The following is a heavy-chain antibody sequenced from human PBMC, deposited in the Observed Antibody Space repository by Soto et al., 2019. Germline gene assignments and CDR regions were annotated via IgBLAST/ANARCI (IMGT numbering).Heavy chain of an antibody. V-gene: IGHV3-33*01. Sequence: PGGSLRLSCAASGFTFSSFGMHWVRQAPGKGLEWVAVIWYDGSNKYYADSVKGRFTVSRDNSKNTLYLQMNSLRAEDTAVYYCARESGYYDSSGYYFNDYWGQGTLVTAPQ. CDR2: IWYDGSNK. J-gene: IGHJ4*02. D-gene: IGHD3-22*01. CDR1: GFTFSSFG. CDR3: ARESGYYDSSGYYFNDY.